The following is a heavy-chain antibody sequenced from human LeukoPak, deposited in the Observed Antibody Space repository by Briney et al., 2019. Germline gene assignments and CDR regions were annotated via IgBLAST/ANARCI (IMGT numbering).Heavy chain of an antibody. V-gene: IGHV4-34*01. J-gene: IGHJ4*02. CDR3: ARAPVVVPAATDL. D-gene: IGHD2-2*01. CDR1: GGSFSGYY. Sequence: PSETLSLTCAVYGGSFSGYYWSGIRQPPGRGRVGMGEINTSGRNKYNPSLKSRVTISVDTSKNQFSRKLSSVTAADTAVYYCARAPVVVPAATDLWGQGTLVTVSS. CDR2: INTSGRN.